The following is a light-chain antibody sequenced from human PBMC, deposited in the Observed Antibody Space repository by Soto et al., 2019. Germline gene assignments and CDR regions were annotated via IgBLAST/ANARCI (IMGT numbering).Light chain of an antibody. CDR2: AAS. Sequence: DIQMTQSPSSLSASVGDRVTITCRASQSISSYLNWYQQKPGKAPKLLIYAASSLQSGVPSRFSGSGSGTDVTLTISSLQPEDCATYYCQQSDSTPLTFGGGPKVEIK. CDR3: QQSDSTPLT. CDR1: QSISSY. J-gene: IGKJ4*01. V-gene: IGKV1-39*01.